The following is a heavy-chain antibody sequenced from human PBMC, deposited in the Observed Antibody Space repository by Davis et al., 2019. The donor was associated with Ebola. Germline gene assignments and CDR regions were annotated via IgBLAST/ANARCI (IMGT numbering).Heavy chain of an antibody. CDR1: GFTFSSYW. CDR2: IKQAGSEK. D-gene: IGHD3-3*01. J-gene: IGHJ6*03. V-gene: IGHV3-7*01. Sequence: PGGSLRLSCAASGFTFSSYWMSWVRQAPGKGLEWVAIIKQAGSEKYYVDSMKGRFTISRDNSKNSLYLQMNSLRAEDAAVYYCARGIQKGTEFDWSGYCRDYYYYYMDVWGKGTTVTVSS. CDR3: ARGIQKGTEFDWSGYCRDYYYYYMDV.